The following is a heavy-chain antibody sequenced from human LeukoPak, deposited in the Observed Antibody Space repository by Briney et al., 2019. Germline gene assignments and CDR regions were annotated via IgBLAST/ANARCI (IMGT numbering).Heavy chain of an antibody. D-gene: IGHD3-22*01. CDR1: GFTFSSYW. Sequence: SGGSLRLSCAASGFTFSSYWMSWVRQAPGKGLEWVANIRQDGSEKYYVDSVKGRFTISRDNAKNSLYLQMNSLRAEDMALYYCAKGKFYYDSSGYPNDAFDIWGQGTMVTVSS. J-gene: IGHJ3*02. V-gene: IGHV3-7*03. CDR2: IRQDGSEK. CDR3: AKGKFYYDSSGYPNDAFDI.